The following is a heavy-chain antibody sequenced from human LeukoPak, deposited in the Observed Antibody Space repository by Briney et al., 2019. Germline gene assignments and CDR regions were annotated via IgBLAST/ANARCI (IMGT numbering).Heavy chain of an antibody. CDR2: MNPNSGNT. CDR3: ARGPYDFWSGYYFFIYYFDY. J-gene: IGHJ4*02. V-gene: IGHV1-8*03. Sequence: ASVTASCKASGYTFTIYDINWVRQATGQGLEWMGWMNPNSGNTGYAQKFQGRVTITRNTSISTAYTELSSLRSEDTAAYYCARGPYDFWSGYYFFIYYFDYWGQGTLVTVSS. D-gene: IGHD3-3*01. CDR1: GYTFTIYD.